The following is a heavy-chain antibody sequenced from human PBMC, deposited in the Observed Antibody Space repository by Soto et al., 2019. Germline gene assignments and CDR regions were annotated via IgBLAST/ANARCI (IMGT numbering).Heavy chain of an antibody. CDR1: GYRFASYW. CDR2: IYPGDSDT. J-gene: IGHJ5*02. D-gene: IGHD3-10*01. V-gene: IGHV5-51*01. CDR3: ARLRFGETPAET. Sequence: EVQLVQSGAEVKKPGESLKISCKGYGYRFASYWIGWVRQMPGKGLEWMGIIYPGDSDTVYSQSFQGQVTISADKAHDTAYLQWSSLKTSDSAMYFCARLRFGETPAETWGQGTQVTVSS.